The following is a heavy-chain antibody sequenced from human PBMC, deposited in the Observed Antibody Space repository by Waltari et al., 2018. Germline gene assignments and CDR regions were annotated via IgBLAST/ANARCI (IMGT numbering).Heavy chain of an antibody. CDR1: GVSITSNRHY. CDR2: GSYSGPT. Sequence: QLQLQESGPRLVRPSETLSLICRVSGVSITSNRHYWAWIRQSPGQGLEWIGTGSYSGPTYISPSLKSRVSVSRDTSKNQVSLILGSVTAADMAVYYCATYIGASVGTAAFDVWGQGTMVTVSS. CDR3: ATYIGASVGTAAFDV. V-gene: IGHV4-39*01. J-gene: IGHJ3*01. D-gene: IGHD5-12*01.